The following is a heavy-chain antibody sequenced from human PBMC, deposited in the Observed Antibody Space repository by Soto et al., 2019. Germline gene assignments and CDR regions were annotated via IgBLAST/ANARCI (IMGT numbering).Heavy chain of an antibody. J-gene: IGHJ4*02. CDR3: VGETYYYDGTGYTFTN. Sequence: PSETLSLTCTVPGASLGRYSSYWSWRRLPAGKGLEWLGRMSIVGLVSAGDSTAYNPSLKSRVTISVDKSMNRLSLILRSVTAADTAVYYCVGETYYYDGTGYTFTNWGQGTQVTV. V-gene: IGHV4-61*02. CDR2: MSIVGLVSAGDST. CDR1: GASLGRYSSY. D-gene: IGHD3-22*01.